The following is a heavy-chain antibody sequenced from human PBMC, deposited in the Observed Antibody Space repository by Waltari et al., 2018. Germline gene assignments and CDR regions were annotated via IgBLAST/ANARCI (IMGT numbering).Heavy chain of an antibody. Sequence: QVQLQESGPGLVKPSQTLSLTCTVSGGSISSGSYYWSWIRQPAGKGLEWIGYIYTSGSTTYNPSLKSRVTISVDTSKNQFSLKLSSVTAADTAVYYCASGGSGWLFDYWGQGTLVTVSS. V-gene: IGHV4-61*09. D-gene: IGHD6-19*01. J-gene: IGHJ4*02. CDR1: GGSISSGSYY. CDR2: IYTSGST. CDR3: ASGGSGWLFDY.